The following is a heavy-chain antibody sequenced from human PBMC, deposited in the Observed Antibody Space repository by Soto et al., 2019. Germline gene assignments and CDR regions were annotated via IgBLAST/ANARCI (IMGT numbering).Heavy chain of an antibody. D-gene: IGHD3-9*01. J-gene: IGHJ4*01. V-gene: IGHV3-74*01. CDR3: ARDDFLTGYYDY. Sequence: PGGSLRLSCKASGVTFSSYSMNWVRQAPGKGLVWVSRISSDGSSTNYADSVKGRFTISRDNAENTLYLQMNSLRAEDTATYYCARDDFLTGYYDYWGHGTLVTVSS. CDR2: ISSDGSST. CDR1: GVTFSSYS.